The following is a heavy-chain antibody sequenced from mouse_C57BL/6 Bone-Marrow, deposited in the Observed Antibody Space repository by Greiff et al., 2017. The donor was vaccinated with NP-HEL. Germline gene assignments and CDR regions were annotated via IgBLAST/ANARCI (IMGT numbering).Heavy chain of an antibody. Sequence: QVQLQQSGAELVRPGTSVKVSCKASGYAFTNYLIEWVKQRPGQGLEWIGVINPGSGGTNYNEKFKGKATLTADKSSSTAYMQLSSLTSEDSAVYFCARRWYYGSSPYYAMDYWGQGTSVTVSS. CDR3: ARRWYYGSSPYYAMDY. CDR1: GYAFTNYL. V-gene: IGHV1-54*01. CDR2: INPGSGGT. D-gene: IGHD1-1*01. J-gene: IGHJ4*01.